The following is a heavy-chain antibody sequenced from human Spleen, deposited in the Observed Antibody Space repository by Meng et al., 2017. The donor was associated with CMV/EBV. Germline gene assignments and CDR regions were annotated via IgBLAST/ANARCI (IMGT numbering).Heavy chain of an antibody. CDR3: ARVAVAGTGGWFDP. Sequence: ASGGTCSSFDISWVRQAPGQGLEWMGGIIPIFGTANYAQKFQGRVTITTDESTSTAYMELSSLRSEDTAVYYCARVAVAGTGGWFDPWGQGTLVTVSS. D-gene: IGHD6-19*01. CDR1: GGTCSSFD. V-gene: IGHV1-69*05. J-gene: IGHJ5*02. CDR2: IIPIFGTA.